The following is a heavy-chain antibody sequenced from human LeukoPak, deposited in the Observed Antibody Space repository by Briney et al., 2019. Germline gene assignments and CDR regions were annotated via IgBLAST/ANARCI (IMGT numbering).Heavy chain of an antibody. J-gene: IGHJ3*02. V-gene: IGHV4-4*07. CDR2: MSISEHT. Sequence: SETLSLTCNVSGVSIRDYSWSWIRQPADKRLEWIGRMSISEHTNYNPSLQSRVTMSVDPSKNQLSLRLTSVTAADTAVYYCARAEGTSIPSIWGQGTMVTVSS. CDR1: GVSIRDYS. CDR3: ARAEGTSIPSI. D-gene: IGHD1-1*01.